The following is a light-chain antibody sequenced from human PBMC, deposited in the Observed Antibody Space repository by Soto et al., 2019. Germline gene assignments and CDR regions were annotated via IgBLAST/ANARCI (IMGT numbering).Light chain of an antibody. V-gene: IGKV3-20*01. CDR3: QQYNDWLWT. J-gene: IGKJ1*01. CDR2: GAS. Sequence: EIVLTQSPGTLSLSPGEGATLSCRASQSVSANYLAWYQQKPGQAPRVIMYGASGRASGIPDRFSGSGSGTDFTLTISRLEPEDFAVYYCQQYNDWLWTFGQGTKVDIK. CDR1: QSVSANY.